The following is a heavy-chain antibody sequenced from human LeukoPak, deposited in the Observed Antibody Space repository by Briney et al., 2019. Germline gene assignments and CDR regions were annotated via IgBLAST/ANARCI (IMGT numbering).Heavy chain of an antibody. CDR3: ASPIAAAGTLFDY. Sequence: GASVKISCKASGGTFSSYAISWVRQAPRQGLEWMGGIIPIFGTANYAQKFQGRVTITADKSTSTAYMELSSLRSEDTAVYYCASPIAAAGTLFDYWGQGTLVAVSS. V-gene: IGHV1-69*06. CDR2: IIPIFGTA. D-gene: IGHD6-13*01. CDR1: GGTFSSYA. J-gene: IGHJ4*02.